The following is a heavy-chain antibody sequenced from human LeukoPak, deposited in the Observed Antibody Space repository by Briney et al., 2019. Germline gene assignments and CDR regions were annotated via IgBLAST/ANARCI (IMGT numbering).Heavy chain of an antibody. V-gene: IGHV3-53*01. Sequence: GGSLRLSCAASGFTVSSNYMSWVRQAPGKGLEWVSVIYSGGSTYYADSVKGRFTISRDNSKNTLYLQMNSLRAEDTAVYYCARDPSGDYGLDYRGQGTLVTVSS. J-gene: IGHJ4*02. CDR3: ARDPSGDYGLDY. CDR2: IYSGGST. CDR1: GFTVSSNY. D-gene: IGHD4-17*01.